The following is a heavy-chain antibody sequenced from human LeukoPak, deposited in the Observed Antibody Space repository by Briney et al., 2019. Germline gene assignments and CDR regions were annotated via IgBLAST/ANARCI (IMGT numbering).Heavy chain of an antibody. CDR2: IYTRGST. D-gene: IGHD6-6*01. J-gene: IGHJ6*03. CDR1: GGSISSGSYY. CDR3: ARDGFQAGRYYYYMDV. V-gene: IGHV4-61*02. Sequence: SETLSLTCTVSGGSISSGSYYWSWIRQPAGKGLEWIGRIYTRGSTNYNPSLKSRVTISVDTSKNQFSLRLSSVTAADTAVYYCARDGFQAGRYYYYMDVWGKGTTVTVSS.